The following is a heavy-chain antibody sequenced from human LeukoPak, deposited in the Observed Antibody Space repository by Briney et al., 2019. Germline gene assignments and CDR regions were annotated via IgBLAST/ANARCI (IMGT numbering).Heavy chain of an antibody. D-gene: IGHD3-10*01. CDR3: AKGPYGSGTD. V-gene: IGHV3-9*01. CDR2: ISWNSGSI. Sequence: GGSLRLSCAASGFTFDDYAMHWVRQAPGRGLEWVSGISWNSGSIGYADSVKGRFTISRDNAKNSLYLQMNSLRAEDTAVYYCAKGPYGSGTDWGQGTLVTVSS. CDR1: GFTFDDYA. J-gene: IGHJ4*02.